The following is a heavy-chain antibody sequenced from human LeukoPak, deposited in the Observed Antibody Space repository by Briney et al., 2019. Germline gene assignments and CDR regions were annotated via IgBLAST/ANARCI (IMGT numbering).Heavy chain of an antibody. Sequence: GASVKVSCRASVYTFTGYYMHGVGQAPGQGLEWRGGINPNSGGTNYAQNFQGRVTMTRATSIRTAHLELSRLSSGDTAVYFCARTHYDTSLAFDIWGQGTMVTVSS. CDR1: VYTFTGYY. J-gene: IGHJ3*02. D-gene: IGHD3-9*01. CDR2: INPNSGGT. CDR3: ARTHYDTSLAFDI. V-gene: IGHV1-2*02.